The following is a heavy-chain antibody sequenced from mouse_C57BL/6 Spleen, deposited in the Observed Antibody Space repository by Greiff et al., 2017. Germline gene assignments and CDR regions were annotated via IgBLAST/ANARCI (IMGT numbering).Heavy chain of an antibody. J-gene: IGHJ4*01. D-gene: IGHD3-2*02. CDR3: ARPDSSRAMDY. CDR2: ISDGGSYT. CDR1: GFTFSSYA. Sequence: VQLKESGGGLVKPGGSLKLSCAASGFTFSSYAMSWVRQTPEKRLEWVATISDGGSYTYYPDNVKGRFTISRDNAKNNLYLQMSHLKSEDTAMYYCARPDSSRAMDYWGQGPSVTVSS. V-gene: IGHV5-4*01.